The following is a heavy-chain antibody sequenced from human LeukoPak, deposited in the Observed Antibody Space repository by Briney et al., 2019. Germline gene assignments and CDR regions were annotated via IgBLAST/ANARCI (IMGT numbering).Heavy chain of an antibody. Sequence: SETLSLTCTVSGGSISSYYWSWIRQPPGKGLEWIGYIYDSGSTNYNPSLKSRVTISVDTSKNQFSLKLSSVTAADTAVYYCARRRIRAGSSCIDYWGQGTLVTVSS. CDR3: ARRRIRAGSSCIDY. CDR2: IYDSGST. V-gene: IGHV4-59*12. J-gene: IGHJ4*02. CDR1: GGSISSYY. D-gene: IGHD6-13*01.